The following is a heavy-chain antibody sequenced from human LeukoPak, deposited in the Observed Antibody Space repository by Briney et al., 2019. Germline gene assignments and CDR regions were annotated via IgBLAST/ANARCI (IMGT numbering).Heavy chain of an antibody. CDR1: GGSISSSSYY. J-gene: IGHJ4*02. V-gene: IGHV4-39*01. CDR3: ATVIGIAAAGTVHY. Sequence: SETLSLTCTVSGGSISSSSYYWGWIRQPPGKGLEWIGSIYYSGSTYYNPSLKSRVTISVDTSKNQFSLKLSSVTAADTAVYYCATVIGIAAAGTVHYWGQGTLVTVSS. D-gene: IGHD6-13*01. CDR2: IYYSGST.